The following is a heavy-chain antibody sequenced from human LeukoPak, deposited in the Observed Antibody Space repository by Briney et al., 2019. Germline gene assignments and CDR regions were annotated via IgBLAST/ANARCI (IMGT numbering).Heavy chain of an antibody. CDR2: IYHSGST. D-gene: IGHD6-19*01. Sequence: SETLSLTCTVSGYSISSGYYWGWIRQPPGKGLEWIGSIYHSGSTYYNPSLKSRVTISVDTSKNQFSLKLSSVTAADTAVYYCARVSSSGWYDLLGYYYYMDVWGKGTTVTVSS. J-gene: IGHJ6*03. CDR3: ARVSSSGWYDLLGYYYYMDV. CDR1: GYSISSGYY. V-gene: IGHV4-38-2*02.